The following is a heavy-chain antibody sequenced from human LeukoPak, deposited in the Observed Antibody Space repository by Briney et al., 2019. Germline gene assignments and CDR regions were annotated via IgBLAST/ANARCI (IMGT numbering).Heavy chain of an antibody. J-gene: IGHJ4*02. Sequence: ASVKVSCKVSGYTLTELSMHWVRQAPGKGLEWMGGFDPEDGETIYAQKFQGRVTMTEDTSTDTAYMELSSLRSDDTAVYYCARGGWVRGVITRNGLDYWGQGTLVTVSS. CDR3: ARGGWVRGVITRNGLDY. V-gene: IGHV1-24*01. CDR2: FDPEDGET. CDR1: GYTLTELS. D-gene: IGHD3-10*01.